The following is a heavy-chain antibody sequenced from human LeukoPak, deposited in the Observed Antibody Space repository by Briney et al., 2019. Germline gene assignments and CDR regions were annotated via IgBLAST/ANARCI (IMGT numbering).Heavy chain of an antibody. V-gene: IGHV3-7*04. CDR3: VRAHHPGGWFDP. D-gene: IGHD3-10*01. J-gene: IGHJ5*02. CDR2: MNQDGSEI. Sequence: GGSLRLSCAASGFTFSTSWMTWIRQAPGKGLEWVASMNQDGSEIHYVDSVKGRYTISRDNAKNSLFLQMNSLTADDTAVHYCVRAHHPGGWFDPWGQGTLVTVSS. CDR1: GFTFSTSW.